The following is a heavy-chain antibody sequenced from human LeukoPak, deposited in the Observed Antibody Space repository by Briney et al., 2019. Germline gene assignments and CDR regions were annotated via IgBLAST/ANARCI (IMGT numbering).Heavy chain of an antibody. D-gene: IGHD6-13*01. Sequence: GGSLRLSCAASEFTFSSYNMNWVRQAPGKGLEWVSSISSSSDYIYYADSVKGRFTISRDNAKNSLYLQMNSLRPGDTAVYYCARGGKAAAADVLDIWGQGTMVTVSS. CDR2: ISSSSDYI. V-gene: IGHV3-21*01. CDR3: ARGGKAAAADVLDI. CDR1: EFTFSSYN. J-gene: IGHJ3*02.